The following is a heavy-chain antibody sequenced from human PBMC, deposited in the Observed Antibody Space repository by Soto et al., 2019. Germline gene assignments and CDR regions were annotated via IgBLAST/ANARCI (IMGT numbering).Heavy chain of an antibody. CDR3: ARLGDVVGTQAYFDY. Sequence: GESLKISCKGSGYSFTSYWIGWVRQMPGKGLEWMGIIYPGDSDTRYSPSFQGQVTISADKSISTAYLQWSSLKASDTAMYYGARLGDVVGTQAYFDYWGQGTLVTVSS. D-gene: IGHD2-21*02. J-gene: IGHJ4*02. CDR2: IYPGDSDT. CDR1: GYSFTSYW. V-gene: IGHV5-51*01.